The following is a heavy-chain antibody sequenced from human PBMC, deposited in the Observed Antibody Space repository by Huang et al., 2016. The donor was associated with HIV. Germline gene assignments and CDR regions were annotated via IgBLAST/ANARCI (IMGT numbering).Heavy chain of an antibody. D-gene: IGHD1-7*01. CDR3: ARAQTGTTGWFDP. J-gene: IGHJ5*02. CDR2: INPNSAGT. CDR1: GYTFTEYF. Sequence: QVQLVQSGAEVKKPGASVKVSCKASGYTFTEYFIHWVRQAPGQGLEWMGWINPNSAGTNYAQKFQGRVTMTRDTSISTAYVDLSSLRSDDTAVYYCARAQTGTTGWFDPWGQGTLVTVSS. V-gene: IGHV1-2*02.